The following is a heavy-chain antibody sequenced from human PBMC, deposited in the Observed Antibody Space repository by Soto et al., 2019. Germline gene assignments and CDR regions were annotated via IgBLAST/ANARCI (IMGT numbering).Heavy chain of an antibody. CDR3: ARQSPGYSSSWPDY. D-gene: IGHD6-13*01. CDR1: GGSISSSSYY. CDR2: IYYSGST. J-gene: IGHJ4*02. V-gene: IGHV4-39*01. Sequence: PSETLSLTCTVSGGSISSSSYYWRWIRQPPGKGLEWIGSIYYSGSTYYNPSLKSRVTISVDTSKNQFSLKLSSVTAADTAVYYCARQSPGYSSSWPDYWGQGTLVTVSS.